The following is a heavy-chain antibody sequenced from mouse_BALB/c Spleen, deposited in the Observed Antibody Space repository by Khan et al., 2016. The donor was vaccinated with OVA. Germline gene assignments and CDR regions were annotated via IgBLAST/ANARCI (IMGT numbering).Heavy chain of an antibody. CDR1: GYTFTNYG. J-gene: IGHJ4*01. CDR3: ARWARYDKALYALDY. D-gene: IGHD2-14*01. CDR2: INTYTGEP. Sequence: QIQLVQSGPELKKPGETVKISCKASGYTFTNYGINWVKQAPGKGLKWMGWINTYTGEPTYADDFKGRFAFSLETSANTAYLQINNLKNEDTAIYFCARWARYDKALYALDYWGQGTSVTVSS. V-gene: IGHV9-3-1*01.